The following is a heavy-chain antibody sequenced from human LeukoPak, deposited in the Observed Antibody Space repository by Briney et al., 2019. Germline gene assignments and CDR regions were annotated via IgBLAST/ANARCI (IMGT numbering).Heavy chain of an antibody. J-gene: IGHJ6*02. CDR2: ISYDGSNK. Sequence: GGSLRLSCAASGFTFSSYAMSWVRQAPGKGLEWVAVISYDGSNKYYADSVKGRFTISRDNSKNTLYLQMNSLRAEDTAVYYCAKEVGIIVGATSYYYYGMDVWGQGTTVTVSS. CDR1: GFTFSSYA. CDR3: AKEVGIIVGATSYYYYGMDV. V-gene: IGHV3-30*18. D-gene: IGHD1-26*01.